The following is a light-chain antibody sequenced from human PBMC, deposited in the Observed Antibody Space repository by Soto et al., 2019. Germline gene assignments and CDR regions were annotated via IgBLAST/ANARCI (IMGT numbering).Light chain of an antibody. CDR3: PSYDSSLSGWV. Sequence: QSVLTQPPSVSGAPGQRVTISCTGSSSNIGAGYDVHWYQQLPGTAPKLLIYGNSNRPSGVPDRFSGSKSGTSASLAITGLQAEDEADYYCPSYDSSLSGWVFGGGIKLTVL. J-gene: IGLJ3*02. CDR2: GNS. CDR1: SSNIGAGYD. V-gene: IGLV1-40*01.